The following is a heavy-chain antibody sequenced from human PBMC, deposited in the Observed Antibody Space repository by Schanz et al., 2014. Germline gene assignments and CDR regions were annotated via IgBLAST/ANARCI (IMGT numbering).Heavy chain of an antibody. Sequence: EVKLVETGGGLVQPGGSLRLSCAASGFTFSDSFLPLVLPSPFTFLVWVSRTSNDGSFTTFADSVKGRFTISRDNAKNTLYLQMNSLRAEDTAVYYCAKYGGELGVSFEYWGQGTLVTVSS. CDR3: AKYGGELGVSFEY. V-gene: IGHV3-74*01. CDR2: TSNDGSFT. J-gene: IGHJ4*02. D-gene: IGHD7-27*01. CDR1: GFTFSDSF.